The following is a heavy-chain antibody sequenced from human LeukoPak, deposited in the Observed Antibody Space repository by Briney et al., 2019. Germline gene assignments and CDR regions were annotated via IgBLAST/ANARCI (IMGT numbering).Heavy chain of an antibody. J-gene: IGHJ5*02. Sequence: SETLSLTCTVSGGSISSSSYYWGWIRQPPGKGLEWIGSIYYSGSTYYNPSLKSRVTISVDTSKNQFSLKLSSVTAADTAVYYCARVPLAESYDFWSGYYREGAWFDPWGQGTLVTVSS. V-gene: IGHV4-39*01. CDR3: ARVPLAESYDFWSGYYREGAWFDP. CDR2: IYYSGST. CDR1: GGSISSSSYY. D-gene: IGHD3-3*01.